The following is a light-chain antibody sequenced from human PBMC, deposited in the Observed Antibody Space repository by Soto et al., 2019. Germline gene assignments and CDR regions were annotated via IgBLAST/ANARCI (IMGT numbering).Light chain of an antibody. Sequence: EIVLTQSPATLSVSPGERVTLSCRASQSVSDNLAWYQQKPGQALRLLIYGASIRATGIPARFSGSGSGTDFTLTISSLEPEDFAVYYCQQRDYWQVTFGQGTRLEIK. CDR1: QSVSDN. CDR2: GAS. J-gene: IGKJ5*01. CDR3: QQRDYWQVT. V-gene: IGKV3D-11*02.